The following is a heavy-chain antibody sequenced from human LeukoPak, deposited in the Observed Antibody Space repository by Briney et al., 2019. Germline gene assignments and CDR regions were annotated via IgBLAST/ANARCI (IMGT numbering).Heavy chain of an antibody. Sequence: PGGSLRLSCAAPGIPFSSFGMHWLRQAPGKGLEWVAFIWYDGSNKYYADSVKGRFTISRDNSKNTLYLQMNSLTAEDTAVYYCARGPRNYGGRLDHWGQGTLVTVSS. J-gene: IGHJ4*02. CDR2: IWYDGSNK. CDR3: ARGPRNYGGRLDH. V-gene: IGHV3-33*01. CDR1: GIPFSSFG. D-gene: IGHD4-23*01.